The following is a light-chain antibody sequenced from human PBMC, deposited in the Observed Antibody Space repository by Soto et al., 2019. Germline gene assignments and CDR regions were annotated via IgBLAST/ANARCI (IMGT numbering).Light chain of an antibody. Sequence: QSALTQPASVSGSPGQSITISCTGTISDVGGYNYVSWYQQHPGKAPKLMIYEVDSRPSGVSNRFSGSKSDNTASLTISGLQAEDEADYYCSSFTSSSTWVFGGGTKLTVL. CDR2: EVD. CDR1: ISDVGGYNY. J-gene: IGLJ3*02. CDR3: SSFTSSSTWV. V-gene: IGLV2-14*01.